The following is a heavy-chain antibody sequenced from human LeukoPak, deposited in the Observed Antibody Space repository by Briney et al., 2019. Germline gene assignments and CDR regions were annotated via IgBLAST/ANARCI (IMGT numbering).Heavy chain of an antibody. CDR3: ARHPIGSTSSEFDY. Sequence: GESLKISCKGFGYSFTSYWISWGRRMPGKGVGWMGRIDPSESYTNYSPSFQGHVTISADKSISTAYLQWSSLKASDTAMYYCARHPIGSTSSEFDYWGQGTLVTVSS. CDR2: IDPSESYT. CDR1: GYSFTSYW. J-gene: IGHJ4*02. V-gene: IGHV5-10-1*01. D-gene: IGHD2-2*01.